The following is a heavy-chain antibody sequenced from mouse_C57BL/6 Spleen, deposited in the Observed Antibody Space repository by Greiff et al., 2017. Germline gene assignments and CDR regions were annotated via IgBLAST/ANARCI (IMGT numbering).Heavy chain of an antibody. CDR1: GFTFSSYG. D-gene: IGHD2-4*01. V-gene: IGHV5-6*01. Sequence: EVHLVESGGDLVKPGGSLKLSCAASGFTFSSYGMSWVRQTPDKRLEWVATISSGGSYTYYPDSVKGRFTISRDNAKNTLYLQMSSLKSEDTAMYYCARHSYDYDVGCAYWGQGTLVTVSA. CDR2: ISSGGSYT. CDR3: ARHSYDYDVGCAY. J-gene: IGHJ3*01.